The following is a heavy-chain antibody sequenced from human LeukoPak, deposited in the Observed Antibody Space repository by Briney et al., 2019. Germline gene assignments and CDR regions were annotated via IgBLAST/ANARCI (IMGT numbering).Heavy chain of an antibody. CDR2: IYTSGST. J-gene: IGHJ4*02. CDR3: ARGRYQLLYGFGGEDY. CDR1: GGSISSGSYY. D-gene: IGHD2-2*02. Sequence: SETLSLTCTVSGGSISSGSYYWSWIRQPAGKGLEWIGRIYTSGSTNYNPSLKSRVTISVDTSKNQFSLKLSPVTAADTAVYYCARGRYQLLYGFGGEDYWGQGTLVTVSS. V-gene: IGHV4-61*02.